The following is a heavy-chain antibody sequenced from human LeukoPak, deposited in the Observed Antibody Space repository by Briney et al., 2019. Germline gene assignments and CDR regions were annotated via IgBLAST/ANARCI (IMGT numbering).Heavy chain of an antibody. CDR2: ISYDGSNK. CDR1: GFTFSSYG. CDR3: AKDSGIAVAGTLRAFDI. J-gene: IGHJ3*02. V-gene: IGHV3-30*18. Sequence: PGRSLRLSCAASGFTFSSYGMHWVRQAPGKGLEWVAVISYDGSNKYFADSVKGRFTISRDNSKNTLYLQMNSLRAEDTAVYYCAKDSGIAVAGTLRAFDIWGQGTMVTASS. D-gene: IGHD6-19*01.